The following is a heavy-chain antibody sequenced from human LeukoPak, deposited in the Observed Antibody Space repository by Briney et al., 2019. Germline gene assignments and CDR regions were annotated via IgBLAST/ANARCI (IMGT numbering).Heavy chain of an antibody. CDR2: FDPEDGET. V-gene: IGHV1-24*01. Sequence: GGSLRLSCAASGFTFSSYAMSWVRQAPGKGLEWMGGFDPEDGETIYAQKFQGRVTMTEDTSTDTAYMELSSLRSEDTAVYYCATDIVPGYHSLWGQGTLVTVSS. J-gene: IGHJ4*02. CDR1: GFTFSSYA. D-gene: IGHD1-26*01. CDR3: ATDIVPGYHSL.